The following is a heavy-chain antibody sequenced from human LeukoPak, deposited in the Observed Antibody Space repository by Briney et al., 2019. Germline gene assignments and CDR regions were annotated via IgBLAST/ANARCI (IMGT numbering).Heavy chain of an antibody. CDR1: GFSFSDHW. D-gene: IGHD6-6*01. J-gene: IGHJ3*02. CDR2: INQDGSKE. CDR3: ARDTSPSSGSTYFDALDM. Sequence: GGSLRLSCATSGFSFSDHWMTWVRQTQGKGLEWEANINQDGSKENYVDSVRGRFTISRDNTKNSLFLQMNSLRAEDTAIYYCARDTSPSSGSTYFDALDMWGQGTMVTVSS. V-gene: IGHV3-7*01.